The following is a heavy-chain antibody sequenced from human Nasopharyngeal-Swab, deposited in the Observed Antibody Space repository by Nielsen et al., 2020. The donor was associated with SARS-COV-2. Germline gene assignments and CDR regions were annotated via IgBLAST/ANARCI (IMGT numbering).Heavy chain of an antibody. CDR1: GFSFSTSD. J-gene: IGHJ5*02. CDR2: TSHDESHK. D-gene: IGHD5-12*01. V-gene: IGHV3-30*18. Sequence: GESLKISCAASGFSFSTSDMHWVRQAPGKGLEWVAVTSHDESHKYYAGSVHGRFTISRDNSKNTLYLQMNSLRGEDTAIYYCVKDLAYDEVSWGQGTLVTVSS. CDR3: VKDLAYDEVS.